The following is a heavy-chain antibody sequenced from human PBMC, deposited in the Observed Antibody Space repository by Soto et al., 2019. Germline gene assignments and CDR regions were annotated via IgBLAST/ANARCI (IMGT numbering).Heavy chain of an antibody. CDR1: GFTFSSYG. D-gene: IGHD3-22*01. CDR3: AKDLGYYDSSGYLTNWFDP. J-gene: IGHJ5*02. V-gene: IGHV3-30*18. CDR2: ISYDGSNK. Sequence: GGSLRLSCAASGFTFSSYGMHWVRQAPGKGLEWVAVISYDGSNKYYADSVKGRFTISRDNSKNTLYLQMNSLRAEDTAVYYCAKDLGYYDSSGYLTNWFDPWGQGTLVTVSS.